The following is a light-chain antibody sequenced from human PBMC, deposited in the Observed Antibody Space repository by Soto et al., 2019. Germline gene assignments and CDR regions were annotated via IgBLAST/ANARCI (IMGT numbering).Light chain of an antibody. CDR3: QPSYYLPFT. V-gene: IGKV1-39*01. CDR1: QTISSY. Sequence: DIQMTQSPSYLSSSVGDRVTITCRASQTISSYLNWYQQKPGQAPKLPISAASNLQSRVPSRFSRSGSGTDSTLTIRNLQPENFATYYCQPSYYLPFTVGPGTNVDI. J-gene: IGKJ3*01. CDR2: AAS.